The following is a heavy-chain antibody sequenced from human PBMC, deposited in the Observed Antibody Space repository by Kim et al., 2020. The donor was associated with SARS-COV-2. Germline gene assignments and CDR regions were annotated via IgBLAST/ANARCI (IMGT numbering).Heavy chain of an antibody. J-gene: IGHJ6*02. CDR3: ARVGYSYGYYYYGMDV. Sequence: TFQGRVTITADESTSTAYMELSSLRSEDTAVYYCARVGYSYGYYYYGMDVWGQGTTVTVSS. D-gene: IGHD5-18*01. V-gene: IGHV1-69*01.